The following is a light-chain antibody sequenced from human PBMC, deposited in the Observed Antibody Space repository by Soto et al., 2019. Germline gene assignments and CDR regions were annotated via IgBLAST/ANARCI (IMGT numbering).Light chain of an antibody. CDR2: GAS. J-gene: IGKJ2*01. CDR1: QSVSSSY. Sequence: EIVLTQSPGTLSLSPGERATLSCRASQSVSSSYLAWYQQKPGQAPRLLIYGASSRATGIPDRFSGSGSGTDFTLPISRLEPEDFAVYYCQQYGSSPPYTVGQGNKLEI. V-gene: IGKV3-20*01. CDR3: QQYGSSPPYT.